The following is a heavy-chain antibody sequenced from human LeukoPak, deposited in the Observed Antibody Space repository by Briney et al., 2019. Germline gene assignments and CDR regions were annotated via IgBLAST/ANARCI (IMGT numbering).Heavy chain of an antibody. J-gene: IGHJ4*02. CDR2: INPNSGGT. CDR3: ARSYGLGGNYFDY. CDR1: GYTFTDYY. V-gene: IGHV1-2*02. D-gene: IGHD3-16*01. Sequence: ASVNVSCKASGYTFTDYYMHWVRQAPGQGLEWMGWINPNSGGTNYAQKFQGRVTMTRDTSISTAYMELSRLRSDDTAVYYCARSYGLGGNYFDYWGQGTLVTVSS.